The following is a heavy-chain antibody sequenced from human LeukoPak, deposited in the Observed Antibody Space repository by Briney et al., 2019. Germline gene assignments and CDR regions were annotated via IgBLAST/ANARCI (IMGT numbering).Heavy chain of an antibody. CDR2: ISSSGSTI. CDR3: ARPHPGYSSSWYTS. CDR1: GFTFSDYY. J-gene: IGHJ5*02. D-gene: IGHD6-13*01. V-gene: IGHV3-11*04. Sequence: GGSLRLSCAASGFTFSDYYMSWIRQAPGKGLEWVSYISSSGSTIYYADSVKGRFTISRDNSKNTLYLQMNSLRAEDTAVYYCARPHPGYSSSWYTSWGQGTLVTVSS.